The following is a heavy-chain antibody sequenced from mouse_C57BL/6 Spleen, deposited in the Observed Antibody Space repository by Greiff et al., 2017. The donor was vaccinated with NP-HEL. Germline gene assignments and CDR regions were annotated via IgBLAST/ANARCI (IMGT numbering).Heavy chain of an antibody. V-gene: IGHV1-15*01. CDR2: IDPETGGT. CDR1: GYTFTDYE. CDR3: THYDGYPAWFAY. Sequence: VQLQQSGAELVRPGASVTLSCKASGYTFTDYEMHWVKQTPVHGLEWIGAIDPETGGTAYNQKFKGKAILTADKSSSTANMELRSLTSEDSAVYYCTHYDGYPAWFAYWGQGTLVTVSA. J-gene: IGHJ3*01. D-gene: IGHD2-3*01.